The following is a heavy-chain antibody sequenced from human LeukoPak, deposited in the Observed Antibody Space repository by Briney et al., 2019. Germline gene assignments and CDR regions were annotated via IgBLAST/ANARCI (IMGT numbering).Heavy chain of an antibody. Sequence: SETLSLTCAVSGGSFSGYYWSWIRQPPGKGLEWIGEINHSGSTNYNPSLKSRVTISVDTSKNQFSLKLSSVTAADTAVYYCAFCGGDYYGLSNFDYWGQGTLVTVSS. D-gene: IGHD2-21*01. CDR1: GGSFSGYY. V-gene: IGHV4-34*01. CDR2: INHSGST. CDR3: AFCGGDYYGLSNFDY. J-gene: IGHJ4*02.